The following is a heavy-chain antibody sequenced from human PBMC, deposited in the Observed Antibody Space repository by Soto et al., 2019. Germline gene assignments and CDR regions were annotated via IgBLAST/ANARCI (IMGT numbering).Heavy chain of an antibody. Sequence: PGGSLRLSCTASGFTFNTYRMNWVRQAPGRGLEWVSYISSSSSTVYYADSVKGRFTISRDNAKNSLYLQMNSLRAEDTAVYDCARWNYDTTGYYKGALDYWGQGT. CDR2: ISSSSSTV. CDR3: ARWNYDTTGYYKGALDY. V-gene: IGHV3-48*01. D-gene: IGHD3-22*01. J-gene: IGHJ4*02. CDR1: GFTFNTYR.